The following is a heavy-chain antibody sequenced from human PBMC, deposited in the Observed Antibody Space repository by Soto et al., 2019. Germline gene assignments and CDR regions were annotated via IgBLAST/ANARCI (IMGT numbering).Heavy chain of an antibody. D-gene: IGHD3-22*01. V-gene: IGHV3-30*18. CDR2: ISYDGSNK. CDR1: GFTFSSYG. CDR3: AKDIDSSGYWGAFDI. Sequence: QVQLVESGGGVVQPGRSLRLSCAASGFTFSSYGMHWVRQAPGKGLEWVAVISYDGSNKYYADSVKGRFTISRDNSKNTRYLQMNSLRAEDTAVYYCAKDIDSSGYWGAFDIWGQGTMVTVSS. J-gene: IGHJ3*02.